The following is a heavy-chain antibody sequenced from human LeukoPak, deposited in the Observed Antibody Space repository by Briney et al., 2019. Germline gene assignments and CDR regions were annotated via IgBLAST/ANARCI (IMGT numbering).Heavy chain of an antibody. CDR2: IYSSGST. Sequence: SETLSLTCTVSGGSISSDSYYCSWIRQPAGKGLEWIGRIYSSGSTDYNSYLQSRVIISLDTSKNQFSLKLTSVTAADTAVYYCARDGGAAGPEDYWGQGALVTVSS. CDR1: GGSISSDSYY. CDR3: ARDGGAAGPEDY. D-gene: IGHD3-16*01. J-gene: IGHJ4*02. V-gene: IGHV4-61*02.